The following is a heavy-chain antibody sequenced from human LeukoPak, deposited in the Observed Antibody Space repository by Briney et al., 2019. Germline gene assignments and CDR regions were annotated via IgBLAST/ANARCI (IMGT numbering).Heavy chain of an antibody. CDR3: ARSRGYYYDSSGYSRNYFDY. Sequence: PSETLSLTCAVYGGSFSGYYWSWIRQPPGKGLEWIGEINHSGSTNYNPSLKSRVTISVDTSKNQFSLKLSSVTAADTAVYYCARSRGYYYDSSGYSRNYFDYWGQGTLVTVSS. CDR2: INHSGST. CDR1: GGSFSGYY. J-gene: IGHJ4*02. D-gene: IGHD3-22*01. V-gene: IGHV4-34*01.